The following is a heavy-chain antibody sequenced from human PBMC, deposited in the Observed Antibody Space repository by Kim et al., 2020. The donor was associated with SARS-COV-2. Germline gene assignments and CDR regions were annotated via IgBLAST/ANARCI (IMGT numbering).Heavy chain of an antibody. V-gene: IGHV1-3*01. CDR1: GYTFNTYA. CDR3: ARDHRNSSGYYSFDY. J-gene: IGHJ4*02. Sequence: ASVKVSCKTSGYTFNTYALHWVRQAPGQRLDWMGWINGGNGYTEYSQNFQGRVTFTKDRSAKTAYLELSSLTSEDTAVYYCARDHRNSSGYYSFDYWGQGTLVTVSS. D-gene: IGHD3-22*01. CDR2: INGGNGYT.